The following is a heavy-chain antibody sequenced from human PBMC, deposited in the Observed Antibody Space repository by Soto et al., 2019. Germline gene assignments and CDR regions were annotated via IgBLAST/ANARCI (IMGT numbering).Heavy chain of an antibody. CDR1: GGSFSGYY. V-gene: IGHV4-34*01. D-gene: IGHD3-10*01. CDR3: ATTMVRGVISRYYYYGMDV. CDR2: INHSGST. J-gene: IGHJ6*02. Sequence: SETLSLTCAVYGGSFSGYYWSWIRQPPGKGLEWIGEINHSGSTNYNPSLKSRVTISVDTSKNQFSLKLSSVTAADTAVYYCATTMVRGVISRYYYYGMDVWGQGTTVTVSS.